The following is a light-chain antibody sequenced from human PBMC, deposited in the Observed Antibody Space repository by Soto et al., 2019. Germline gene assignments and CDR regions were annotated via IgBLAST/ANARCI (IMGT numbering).Light chain of an antibody. V-gene: IGKV3D-7*01. CDR3: QQYYNWPRT. CDR2: GAS. Sequence: PEERVTLSCRASQSVSSSYLTWYQQKPGQAPRLLIYGASTRATGIPARFSGTGSGTEFTLTINSLQAEDSAVYYCQQYYNWPRTFGQGTRLEIK. J-gene: IGKJ5*01. CDR1: QSVSSSY.